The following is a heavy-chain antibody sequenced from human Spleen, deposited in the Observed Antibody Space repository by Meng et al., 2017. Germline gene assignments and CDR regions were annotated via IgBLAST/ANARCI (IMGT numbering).Heavy chain of an antibody. D-gene: IGHD4-11*01. J-gene: IGHJ4*02. V-gene: IGHV4-34*01. CDR2: INHSGST. CDR1: GGSCSDYY. CDR3: ARGATTMAHDFDY. Sequence: VELQRCCEGLWNPWETPSLTCVVSGGSCSDYYWSWIRQPPGKGLEWIGEINHSGSTNYNPSLESRATISVDTSQNNLSLKLSSVTAADSAVYYCARGATTMAHDFDYWGQGTLVTVSS.